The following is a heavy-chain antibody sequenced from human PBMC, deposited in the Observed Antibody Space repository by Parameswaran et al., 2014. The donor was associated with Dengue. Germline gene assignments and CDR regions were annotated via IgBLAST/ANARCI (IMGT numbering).Heavy chain of an antibody. J-gene: IGHJ2*01. CDR3: ARSTRAEGYFDL. Sequence: WVRQAPGQGLEWMGGIIPIFGTANYAQKFQGRVTITADESTSTAYMELSSLRSEDTAVYYCARSTRAEGYFDLWGRGTLVTVSS. CDR2: IIPIFGTA. V-gene: IGHV1-69*01.